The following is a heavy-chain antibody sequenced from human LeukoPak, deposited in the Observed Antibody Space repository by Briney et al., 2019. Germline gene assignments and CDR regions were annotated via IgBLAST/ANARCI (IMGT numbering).Heavy chain of an antibody. CDR2: IYYTGST. D-gene: IGHD3-9*01. CDR3: ARDQGRYDILTGYQPLVRYFDL. J-gene: IGHJ2*01. Sequence: SETLSLTCTVSGDSISSADYYWSWIRQPPGKGLEWIGYIYYTGSTYYIPSLKSRLTISVDTSKNQFSLKLSSVTAADTAVYYCARDQGRYDILTGYQPLVRYFDLWGRGTLVTVSS. V-gene: IGHV4-30-4*08. CDR1: GDSISSADYY.